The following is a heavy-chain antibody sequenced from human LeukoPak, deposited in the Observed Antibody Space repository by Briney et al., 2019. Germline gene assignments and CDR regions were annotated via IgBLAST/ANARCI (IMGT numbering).Heavy chain of an antibody. CDR2: FDPEDGGT. CDR1: GYTLTELS. J-gene: IGHJ4*02. Sequence: ASVKVSCKVSGYTLTELSMHWVRQAPGKGLEWMGGFDPEDGGTIYAQKFQGRVTMTEDTSTDTAYMELSSLRSEDTAVYYCATGHSSGWYYFDYWGQGTLVTVSS. V-gene: IGHV1-24*01. D-gene: IGHD6-19*01. CDR3: ATGHSSGWYYFDY.